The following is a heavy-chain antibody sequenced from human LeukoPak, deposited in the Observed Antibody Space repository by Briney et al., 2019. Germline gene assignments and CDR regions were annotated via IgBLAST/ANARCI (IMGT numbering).Heavy chain of an antibody. CDR2: ISSSGSTI. D-gene: IGHD3-22*01. V-gene: IGHV3-48*03. Sequence: GGSLRLSCAASGFTFSSYEISWVRQAPGKGLEWVSYISSSGSTIYYADSVKGRFTISRDNAKNSLYLQMNSLRAEDTAVYYCARETYYYDSSGYYPYYFDYWGQGTLVTVSS. CDR3: ARETYYYDSSGYYPYYFDY. CDR1: GFTFSSYE. J-gene: IGHJ4*02.